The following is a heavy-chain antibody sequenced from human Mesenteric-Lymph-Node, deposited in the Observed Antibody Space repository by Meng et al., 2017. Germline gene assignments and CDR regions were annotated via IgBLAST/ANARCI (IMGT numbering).Heavy chain of an antibody. Sequence: GESLKISCAASGFTFSSYAMHWVRQAPGKGLEWVAVISYDGSNKYYADSVKGRFTISRDNSKNTLYLQMNSLTAEDTAVYYCARDGVGASPDFDYWGQGTLVTVSS. CDR3: ARDGVGASPDFDY. J-gene: IGHJ4*02. CDR2: ISYDGSNK. CDR1: GFTFSSYA. V-gene: IGHV3-30*04. D-gene: IGHD1-26*01.